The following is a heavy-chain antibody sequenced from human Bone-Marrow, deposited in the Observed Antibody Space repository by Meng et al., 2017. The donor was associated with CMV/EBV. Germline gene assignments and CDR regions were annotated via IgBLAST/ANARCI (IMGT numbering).Heavy chain of an antibody. D-gene: IGHD4-11*01. CDR2: IYSGGST. Sequence: GESLKISCAASGFTVSSNYMSWVRQAPGKGLEWVSVIYSGGSTYYADSVKGRFTISRDNSKNTLYLQMNRLRAEDTAVYYCARGPDYSYFDYWGQGTLVTVSS. V-gene: IGHV3-53*01. CDR3: ARGPDYSYFDY. J-gene: IGHJ4*02. CDR1: GFTVSSNY.